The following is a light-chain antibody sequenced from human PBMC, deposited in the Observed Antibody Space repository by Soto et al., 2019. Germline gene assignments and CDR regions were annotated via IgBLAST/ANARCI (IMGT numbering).Light chain of an antibody. J-gene: IGKJ1*01. CDR3: QQSYNTPWT. CDR2: SVS. CDR1: QSVSNDY. V-gene: IGKV3D-20*02. Sequence: TQSPSTLSASVGDRVTITCRASQSVSNDYVAWVQQKPGQTPRLLIYSVSSRATGIPDRFSGSGSGTDFTLTINGLQPDDFATYYCQQSYNTPWTFGQGTTVDIK.